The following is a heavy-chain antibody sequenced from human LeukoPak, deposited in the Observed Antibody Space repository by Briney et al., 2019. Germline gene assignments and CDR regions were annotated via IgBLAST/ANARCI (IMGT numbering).Heavy chain of an antibody. V-gene: IGHV3-23*01. CDR3: ARNQQLGGHSYYYYGMDV. CDR2: ISGGGVTT. D-gene: IGHD3-16*01. CDR1: GFTFSSYG. J-gene: IGHJ6*02. Sequence: GGSLRLSCAASGFTFSSYGMHWVRQAPGKGLEWVSGISGGGVTTYYADSVKGRFTISRDNSKNTLYLQMNSLRADDTAIYYCARNQQLGGHSYYYYGMDVWGQGTTVTVSS.